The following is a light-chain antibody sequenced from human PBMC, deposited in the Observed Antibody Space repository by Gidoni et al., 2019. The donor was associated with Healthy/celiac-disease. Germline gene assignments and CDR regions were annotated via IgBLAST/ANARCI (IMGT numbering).Light chain of an antibody. V-gene: IGKV1-39*01. Sequence: IQMTQSPSSLSASVGYSVTIPCLASQSISSYLHWYQQKPGNAPKLLIYAASSLQSGVPSRFSGSGSGTDFTLTISSLQPEDFATYYCQQSYSTPHTFGQGTKLEIK. J-gene: IGKJ2*01. CDR2: AAS. CDR1: QSISSY. CDR3: QQSYSTPHT.